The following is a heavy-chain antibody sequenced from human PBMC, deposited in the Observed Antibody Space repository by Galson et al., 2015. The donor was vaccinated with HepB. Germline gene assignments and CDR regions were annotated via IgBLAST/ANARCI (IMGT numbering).Heavy chain of an antibody. D-gene: IGHD3-10*01. V-gene: IGHV3-73*01. CDR1: GFTFSGSA. J-gene: IGHJ4*02. CDR2: IRSKANSYAT. CDR3: RSLITMVRGVIITPVDY. Sequence: SLRLSCAASGFTFSGSAMHWVRQASGKGLEWVGRIRSKANSYATAYAASVKGRFTISRDDSKNTAYLQMNSLKTEDTAVYYCRSLITMVRGVIITPVDYWRQGTLVTVSS.